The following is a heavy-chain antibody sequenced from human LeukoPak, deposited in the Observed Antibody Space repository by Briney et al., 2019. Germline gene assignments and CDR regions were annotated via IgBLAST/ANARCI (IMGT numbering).Heavy chain of an antibody. CDR1: GFISSSYW. CDR2: IKSDGSEE. V-gene: IGHV3-7*01. Sequence: PGGSLRLSCATSGFISSSYWMCWVRQAPGKGLEWVANIKSDGSEEYYGDSVKGRFTIPRDNAKNSLYLQMNSLRVEDTAVYYCARGDLWLGHWGQGSLVTVSS. D-gene: IGHD3-10*01. J-gene: IGHJ4*02. CDR3: ARGDLWLGH.